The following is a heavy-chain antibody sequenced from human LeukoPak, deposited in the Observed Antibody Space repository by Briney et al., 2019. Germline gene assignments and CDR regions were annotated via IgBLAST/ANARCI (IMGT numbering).Heavy chain of an antibody. CDR1: GYTFTRYG. CDR2: ISPHNGNR. Sequence: ASVKVSCKTSGYTFTRYGVSWVRQAPGQGLEWMGWISPHNGNRDYAQKFKDRVTMTTDTSTNTGYLELRSLRPDDTAMYYCARTGYGSGSDDFDFWGQGTLVTVSS. CDR3: ARTGYGSGSDDFDF. J-gene: IGHJ4*02. V-gene: IGHV1-18*01. D-gene: IGHD3-10*01.